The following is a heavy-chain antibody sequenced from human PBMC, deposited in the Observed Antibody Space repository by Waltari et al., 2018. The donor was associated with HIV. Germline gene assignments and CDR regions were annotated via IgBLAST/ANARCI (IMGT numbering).Heavy chain of an antibody. D-gene: IGHD3-16*01. V-gene: IGHV1-69*08. J-gene: IGHJ4*02. CDR2: IIPMSNTP. Sequence: QVQLVQSGAEVKKPGSSVKVSCKASGGAFSSYTINWVRKAPGQGLEWLGSIIPMSNTPNNAQKFQGRVTITADKSTSTAYMELTSLRSDDTAVYYCASARETMGVDFDSWGLGTLVTVSS. CDR3: ASARETMGVDFDS. CDR1: GGAFSSYT.